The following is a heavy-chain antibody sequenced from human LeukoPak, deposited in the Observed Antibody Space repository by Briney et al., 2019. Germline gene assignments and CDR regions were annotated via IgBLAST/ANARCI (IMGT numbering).Heavy chain of an antibody. Sequence: GGSLRLSCSASGFTFSYYAIHWVRQAPGKGLEWVALIWSGGSNKYYAESVKGRITISRDNSKNTVYLQMNSLRAEDTAVYYCASELFGSGSWPDGWGQGTLVTGSS. D-gene: IGHD3-10*01. V-gene: IGHV3-33*01. CDR3: ASELFGSGSWPDG. J-gene: IGHJ4*02. CDR1: GFTFSYYA. CDR2: IWSGGSNK.